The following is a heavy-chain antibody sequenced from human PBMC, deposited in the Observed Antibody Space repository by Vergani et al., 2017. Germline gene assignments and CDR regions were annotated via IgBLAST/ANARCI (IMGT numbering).Heavy chain of an antibody. J-gene: IGHJ5*02. CDR1: GFIFNQYG. Sequence: QVQLVESGGGVVQPGRSLRLSCAASGFIFNQYGMHWVRQAPGKGLEWVAVTWYDGNNKQYADSVKGRFTISRDNSKSTMYLQMNSLRDEDTGAYYCARDLRLLYNRFDPWGQGTLVTVSS. CDR3: ARDLRLLYNRFDP. D-gene: IGHD1-14*01. V-gene: IGHV3-33*01. CDR2: TWYDGNNK.